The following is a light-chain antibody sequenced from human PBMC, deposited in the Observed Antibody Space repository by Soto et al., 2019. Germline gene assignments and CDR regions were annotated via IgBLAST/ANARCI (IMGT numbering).Light chain of an antibody. Sequence: EIVLTQSPAILSVSPGESATLSCRASQSVSNNYLAWYQQKPGQAPRLLIYGASNRATGIPDRFSGSGSGTEFTLTISSLQSEDFAVYYCQQYNKWPPITFGQGTKVDIK. CDR3: QQYNKWPPIT. CDR1: QSVSNN. J-gene: IGKJ1*01. V-gene: IGKV3D-15*01. CDR2: GAS.